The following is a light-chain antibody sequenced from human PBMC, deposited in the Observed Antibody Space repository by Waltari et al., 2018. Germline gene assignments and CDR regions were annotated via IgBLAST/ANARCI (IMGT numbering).Light chain of an antibody. Sequence: SYVVTQPPSVSVAPGQAAKITCAGNDIGSKTVQWYQQKPGRAPVVVVYDDSDRPSGIPDRFYGSNAGNTATLTISRVEAGDEADYYCQIWDGNSDRFVVFGGGTKLTVL. CDR1: DIGSKT. J-gene: IGLJ2*01. CDR2: DDS. V-gene: IGLV3-21*02. CDR3: QIWDGNSDRFVV.